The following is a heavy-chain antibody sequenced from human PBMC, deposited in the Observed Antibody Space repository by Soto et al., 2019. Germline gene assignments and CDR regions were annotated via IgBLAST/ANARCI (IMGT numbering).Heavy chain of an antibody. D-gene: IGHD2-21*01. CDR1: VRSFSGYY. CDR3: ARMAVVIAIRYFDL. J-gene: IGHJ2*01. CDR2: INHNGST. V-gene: IGHV4-34*01. Sequence: QVQLQQWGAGLLKPSETLSLTCAVYVRSFSGYYWSWIRQPPGKGLEWIGEINHNGSTNYNPSLKSRVTISVDTSKNQFSLKLSSVTAADTAVYYCARMAVVIAIRYFDLWGRGTLVTVSS.